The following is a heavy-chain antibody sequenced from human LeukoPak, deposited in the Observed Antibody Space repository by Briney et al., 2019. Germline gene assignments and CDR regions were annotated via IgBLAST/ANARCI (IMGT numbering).Heavy chain of an antibody. CDR3: ARALIPPYSSSWYNTGWFDP. CDR2: INPNSGGT. J-gene: IGHJ5*02. D-gene: IGHD6-13*01. CDR1: GYTFTGYY. V-gene: IGHV1-2*02. Sequence: ASVKVSCKASGYTFTGYYMHWVRQAPGQGLEWMGWINPNSGGTNYAQKFQGRVTMTRDTSISTAYMELRSLRSDDTAVYYCARALIPPYSSSWYNTGWFDPWGQGTLVTVSS.